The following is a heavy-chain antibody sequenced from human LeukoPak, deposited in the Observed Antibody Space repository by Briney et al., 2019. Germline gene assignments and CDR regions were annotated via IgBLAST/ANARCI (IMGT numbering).Heavy chain of an antibody. CDR1: GYTFTSYG. J-gene: IGHJ4*02. CDR2: ISAYNGNT. V-gene: IGHV1-18*01. CDR3: ARDLDCGSGRLTPDY. D-gene: IGHD3-10*01. Sequence: ASVKVSCKASGYTFTSYGISWVRQAPGQGLEWMGWISAYNGNTNYAQKLQGRVTMTTDTSTSTAYMELRSLRSDDTAVYYCARDLDCGSGRLTPDYWGQGTLVTVSS.